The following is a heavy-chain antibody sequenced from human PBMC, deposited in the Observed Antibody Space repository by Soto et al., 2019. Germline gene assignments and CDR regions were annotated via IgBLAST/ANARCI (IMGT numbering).Heavy chain of an antibody. J-gene: IGHJ4*02. CDR1: GGSISSSSYY. V-gene: IGHV4-39*01. CDR2: IYYSGST. D-gene: IGHD5-12*01. Sequence: SETLSLTCTVSGGSISSSSYYWGWIRQPPGKGLEWIGSIYYSGSTYYNPSLKSRVTISVDTSKNQFSLKLSSVTAADTAVYYCARTCLRDGYNWGAYYFDYWGQGTLVTVSS. CDR3: ARTCLRDGYNWGAYYFDY.